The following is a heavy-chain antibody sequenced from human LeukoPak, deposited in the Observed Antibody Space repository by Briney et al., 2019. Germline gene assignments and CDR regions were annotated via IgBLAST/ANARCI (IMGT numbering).Heavy chain of an antibody. Sequence: PGGSLRLSCAASGFTFSSYAMSWVRQAPGKGLEWVSAISGSGGSIYYADSVKGRFTISRDNSKNTLYLQMNSLRAEDTAVYYCAKCYHWGGYFDYWGQGTLVTVPS. CDR2: ISGSGGSI. CDR1: GFTFSSYA. CDR3: AKCYHWGGYFDY. J-gene: IGHJ4*02. D-gene: IGHD3-16*01. V-gene: IGHV3-23*01.